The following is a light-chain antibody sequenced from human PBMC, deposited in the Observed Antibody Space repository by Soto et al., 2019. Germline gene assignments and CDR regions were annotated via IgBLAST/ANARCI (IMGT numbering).Light chain of an antibody. J-gene: IGKJ2*01. CDR2: DAS. V-gene: IGKV3-11*01. Sequence: EIVLTQSPATLSLSPGERATLSCRASQSVSNYLAWYQQKPGQAPRLLIYDASNRATGIPARFSGGGSGTDFSLTITSLEPEDVAVYYCQQRSNWPLYTFGQGTKVEIK. CDR3: QQRSNWPLYT. CDR1: QSVSNY.